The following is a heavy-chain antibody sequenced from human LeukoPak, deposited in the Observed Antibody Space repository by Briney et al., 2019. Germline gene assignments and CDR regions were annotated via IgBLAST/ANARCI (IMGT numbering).Heavy chain of an antibody. CDR2: ISSGGTTI. CDR1: GFTFSDYY. J-gene: IGHJ3*02. D-gene: IGHD5-24*01. Sequence: PGGSLRLSCAASGFTFSDYYMSWIRQAPGTGLEWVSYISSGGTTIYYADSVKGRFAISRDNTENSLYLQMNSLRAEDTAVYYCARGQVSERWLRSDAFDIWGQGTMVTVSS. CDR3: ARGQVSERWLRSDAFDI. V-gene: IGHV3-11*04.